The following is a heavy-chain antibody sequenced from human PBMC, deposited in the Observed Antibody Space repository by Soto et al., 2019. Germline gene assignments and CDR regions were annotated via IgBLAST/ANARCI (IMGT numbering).Heavy chain of an antibody. CDR1: GGSISSGGYY. CDR3: ARVDSSSWYYFDY. J-gene: IGHJ4*02. V-gene: IGHV4-31*03. D-gene: IGHD6-13*01. Sequence: KTSETLSLTCTVSGGSISSGGYYWSWIRQHPGKGLEWIGYIYYSGSTYYNPSLKSRVTISVDTSKNQFSLKLSSVTAADTAVYYCARVDSSSWYYFDYWGQGTLVTVSS. CDR2: IYYSGST.